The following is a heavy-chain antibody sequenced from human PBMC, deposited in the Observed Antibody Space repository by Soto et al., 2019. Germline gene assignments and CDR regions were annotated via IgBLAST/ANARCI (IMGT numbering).Heavy chain of an antibody. D-gene: IGHD5-12*01. CDR1: GGSISTYY. J-gene: IGHJ5*02. V-gene: IGHV4-59*01. Sequence: QLQLQESGPGLVKPSETLSLTCTVSGGSISTYYWNWIRQPPGKGLEWIGDIYYSGRTNYNPSLKLRVAISVDMSKNQFALNLSSVTPAQTAVYYCAIGRGYSGQRRGWFDPWGQGTLVTVSS. CDR2: IYYSGRT. CDR3: AIGRGYSGQRRGWFDP.